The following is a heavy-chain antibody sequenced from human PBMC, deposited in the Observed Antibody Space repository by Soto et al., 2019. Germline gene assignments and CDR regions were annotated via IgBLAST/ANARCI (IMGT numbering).Heavy chain of an antibody. CDR3: ARENRYFGVRKYNWFDP. CDR2: IIPILGIA. J-gene: IGHJ5*02. D-gene: IGHD3-9*01. CDR1: GGTFSSYT. V-gene: IGHV1-69*04. Sequence: RASVKVSCKASGGTFSSYTISWVRQAPGQGLEWMGRIIPILGIANYAQKFQGRVTITADKSTSTAYMELSSLRSEDTAVYYCARENRYFGVRKYNWFDPWGQGTLVTVSS.